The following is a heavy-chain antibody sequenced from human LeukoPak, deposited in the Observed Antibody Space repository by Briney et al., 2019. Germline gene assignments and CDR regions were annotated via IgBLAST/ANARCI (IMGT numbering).Heavy chain of an antibody. D-gene: IGHD3-16*01. CDR3: VRGGNYVWGSYDP. Sequence: GGSLRLSCAASGFTFSSYEMNWVRQAPGKGLEWVSYISSSGSTIYYADSVKGRFTISRDNAKNSLYLQMNSLRAEDTAVYYCVRGGNYVWGSYDPWGQGTLVTVSS. CDR2: ISSSGSTI. CDR1: GFTFSSYE. J-gene: IGHJ5*02. V-gene: IGHV3-48*03.